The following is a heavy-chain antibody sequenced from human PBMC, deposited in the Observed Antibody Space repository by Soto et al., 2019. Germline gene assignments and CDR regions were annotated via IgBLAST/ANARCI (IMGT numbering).Heavy chain of an antibody. Sequence: PSETLSLTCTVSGYSISSGSYWGWIRQPPGKGPEWIASIYHGGTTFYNPSLKGRITISVDTSHNQFSLNLRSVTAADTAVYYCASSHVMVVAGSNFDFWGHGTLVTVYS. CDR3: ASSHVMVVAGSNFDF. D-gene: IGHD6-19*01. CDR1: GYSISSGSY. CDR2: IYHGGTT. J-gene: IGHJ4*01. V-gene: IGHV4-38-2*02.